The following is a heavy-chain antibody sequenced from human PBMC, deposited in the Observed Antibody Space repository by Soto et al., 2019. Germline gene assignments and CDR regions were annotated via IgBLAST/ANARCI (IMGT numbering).Heavy chain of an antibody. D-gene: IGHD7-27*01. CDR3: ARGPSGDKVDS. J-gene: IGHJ4*02. Sequence: QVQLQESGPGLVKPSQTLSLTCTVSGGSISTVDYWWSWIRQSPDMGLEWIGHIYDGGRTYNNPFLDSRVTMSVATSKSQLALTLSSVSAADTAVYYCARGPSGDKVDSWGQGTLVTVSS. V-gene: IGHV4-30-4*01. CDR1: GGSISTVDYW. CDR2: IYDGGRT.